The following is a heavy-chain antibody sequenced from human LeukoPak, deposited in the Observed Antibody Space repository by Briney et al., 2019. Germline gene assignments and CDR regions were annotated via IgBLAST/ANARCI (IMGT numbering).Heavy chain of an antibody. D-gene: IGHD2-2*02. CDR1: GFTFSSYS. CDR3: ASLVVPAAIRGDAFDI. V-gene: IGHV3-48*04. J-gene: IGHJ3*02. CDR2: ISSSGSTI. Sequence: PGGSLRLSCAASGFTFSSYSMNWVRQAPGKGLEWVSYISSSGSTIYYADSVKGRFTISRDNAKNSLYLQMNSLRAEDTAVYYCASLVVPAAIRGDAFDIWGQGTMVTVSS.